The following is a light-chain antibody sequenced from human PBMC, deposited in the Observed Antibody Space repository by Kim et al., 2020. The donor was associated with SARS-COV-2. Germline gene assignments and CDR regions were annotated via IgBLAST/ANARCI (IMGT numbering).Light chain of an antibody. J-gene: IGKJ1*01. CDR2: DAA. V-gene: IGKV3-20*01. CDR1: QSVSRGY. CDR3: QQYDSSPRT. Sequence: PGERATPSCRASQSVSRGYLAWYQQKPGQSPRLLIYDAASRATGIPDRFSGSGSGTDFTLTISRLEPEDFAVYYCQQYDSSPRTFGQGTKVDIK.